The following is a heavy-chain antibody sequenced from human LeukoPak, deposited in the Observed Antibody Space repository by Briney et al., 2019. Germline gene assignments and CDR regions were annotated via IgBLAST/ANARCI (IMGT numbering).Heavy chain of an antibody. CDR2: IYSGGYT. V-gene: IGHV3-66*01. D-gene: IGHD1-26*01. Sequence: SGGSLRLSCAASGFTFSSYSMNWVRQAPGKGLEWVSVIYSGGYTYYADSVKGRFTISRDSSKNTLYLQMSSLRAEDTAVYYCARGLVGATPPNYYYGMDVWGQGTTVTVSS. CDR3: ARGLVGATPPNYYYGMDV. J-gene: IGHJ6*02. CDR1: GFTFSSYS.